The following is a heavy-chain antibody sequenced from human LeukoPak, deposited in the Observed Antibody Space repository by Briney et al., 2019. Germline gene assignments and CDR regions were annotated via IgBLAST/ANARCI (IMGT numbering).Heavy chain of an antibody. V-gene: IGHV3-23*01. Sequence: GGSLRLPCAASGCTFSNNAMSWVRQAPGKGLEWVSSISASGGSTSYADSVKGRFTFSRDNSKNTLYLQMNSLRVEDTAVYYCATRVGLTRYWYFDLWGRGTLVTVSS. CDR3: ATRVGLTRYWYFDL. CDR2: ISASGGST. CDR1: GCTFSNNA. J-gene: IGHJ2*01.